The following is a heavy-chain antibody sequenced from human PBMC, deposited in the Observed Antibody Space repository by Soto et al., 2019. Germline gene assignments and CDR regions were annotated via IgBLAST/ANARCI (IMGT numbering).Heavy chain of an antibody. CDR1: GGSISSSSYY. V-gene: IGHV4-39*01. CDR3: ARHGRNPCYSAFDY. Sequence: SESLSLTCTVSGGSISSSSYYWGWVRQPPGKGLEWIGSIYYSGNTYYNPSLKSRVTISVDTSKNQFSLKLSSVTAADAAVYFCARHGRNPCYSAFDYWGRGTLVTVS. J-gene: IGHJ4*02. D-gene: IGHD2-15*01. CDR2: IYYSGNT.